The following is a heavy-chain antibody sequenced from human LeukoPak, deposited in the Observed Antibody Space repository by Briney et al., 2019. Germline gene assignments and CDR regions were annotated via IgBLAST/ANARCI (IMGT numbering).Heavy chain of an antibody. CDR3: APRDGYNFDY. Sequence: ASVKVSCKASGYTFTSYGISWVRQAPGQGLEWMGRINPNSGGTNYAQKFQGRVTMTRDTSISTAYMELSRLRSDDTAVYYCAPRDGYNFDYWGQGTLVTVSS. D-gene: IGHD5-24*01. CDR2: INPNSGGT. V-gene: IGHV1-2*06. J-gene: IGHJ4*02. CDR1: GYTFTSYG.